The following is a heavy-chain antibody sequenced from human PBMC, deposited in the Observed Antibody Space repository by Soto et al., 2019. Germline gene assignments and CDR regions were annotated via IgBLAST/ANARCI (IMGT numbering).Heavy chain of an antibody. V-gene: IGHV5-51*01. CDR1: GYSFTTYW. CDR2: IDPGDSES. Sequence: EVQLVQSGAEVRKPGESLKISCKGSGYSFTTYWIVWVRQMPGKGLEWMGIIDPGDSESRYSPSFQGQVTISADKSISTAYLQWSSLKASDTAMYYFARREPPGTFYDWGQGTLVIVSS. CDR3: ARREPPGTFYD. J-gene: IGHJ4*02. D-gene: IGHD1-26*01.